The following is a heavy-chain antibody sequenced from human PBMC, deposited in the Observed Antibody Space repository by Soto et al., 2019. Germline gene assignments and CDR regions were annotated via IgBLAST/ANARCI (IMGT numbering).Heavy chain of an antibody. CDR2: ISSSSTTI. D-gene: IGHD3-22*01. CDR3: ARSPYYYDSSNYYGY. Sequence: SLRLSCAASGFTFSSYGMNWVRQAPGKGLEWVSYISSSSTTIYYADSVKGRFTIFRDNAKNSLYLQLNSLRDEDTAVYYCARSPYYYDSSNYYGYWGQGTLVTVSS. CDR1: GFTFSSYG. J-gene: IGHJ4*02. V-gene: IGHV3-48*02.